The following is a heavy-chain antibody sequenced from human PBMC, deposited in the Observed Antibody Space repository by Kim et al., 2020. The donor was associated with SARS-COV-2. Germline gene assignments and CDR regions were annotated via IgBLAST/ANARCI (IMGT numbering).Heavy chain of an antibody. J-gene: IGHJ2*01. CDR1: PVANNKYY. Sequence: SETLSLTCSGPVANNKYYWAWVRQAPGKGGEWLGSYFYGGGAYYNPSLRSRVTIVEDTSNRHLSLKLTSVTAADTAVYYCVRQRSVVARGDWYFDLWGRGTLVSVSS. V-gene: IGHV4-39*01. CDR2: YFYGGGA. CDR3: VRQRSVVARGDWYFDL. D-gene: IGHD2-21*01.